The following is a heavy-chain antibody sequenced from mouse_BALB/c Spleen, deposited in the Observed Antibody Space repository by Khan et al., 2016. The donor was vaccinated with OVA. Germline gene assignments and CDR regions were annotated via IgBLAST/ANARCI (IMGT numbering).Heavy chain of an antibody. J-gene: IGHJ3*01. CDR2: INPSNGYT. Sequence: VQLQESGAELVRPGASVKMSCKASGYTFTSYTIHWIKQRPGQGLEWIGYINPSNGYTNYKQKFKDKATLTADKSSPTAYMQLSSLTTDDSAVYNSVRDGAYYRNDGWFAYWGQGNLVTVSA. D-gene: IGHD2-14*01. CDR1: GYTFTSYT. CDR3: VRDGAYYRNDGWFAY. V-gene: IGHV1-4*01.